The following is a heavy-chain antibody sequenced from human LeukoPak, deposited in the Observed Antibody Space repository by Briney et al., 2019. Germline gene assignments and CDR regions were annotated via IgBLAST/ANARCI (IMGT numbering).Heavy chain of an antibody. J-gene: IGHJ3*02. V-gene: IGHV3-23*01. CDR1: GFTFSSHG. CDR3: AKANRSYGAFDI. Sequence: PGGSLRLSCAASGFTFSSHGMNWVRQAPGKGLEWVSGISPSGGITYYADSVKGRFTISRDNSKNTLYLQMNSLRAEDTAVYYCAKANRSYGAFDIWGQGTMVTVSS. CDR2: ISPSGGIT. D-gene: IGHD1-26*01.